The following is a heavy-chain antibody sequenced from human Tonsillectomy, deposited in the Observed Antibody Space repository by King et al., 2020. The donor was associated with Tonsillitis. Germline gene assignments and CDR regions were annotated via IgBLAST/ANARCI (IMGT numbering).Heavy chain of an antibody. CDR2: INPNSGGT. D-gene: IGHD3-3*01. CDR1: GYTFTDYF. Sequence: QLVHSGAEVKKPGASVKVSCKTSGYTFTDYFIHWVRQAPGQGLEWMGWINPNSGGTNYAPKFQGSVTMTSDTSTTTAYVELRGLTSDDTAVYYCARGVVALRGAFDFWGQGTLVTVSS. J-gene: IGHJ4*02. CDR3: ARGVVALRGAFDF. V-gene: IGHV1-2*02.